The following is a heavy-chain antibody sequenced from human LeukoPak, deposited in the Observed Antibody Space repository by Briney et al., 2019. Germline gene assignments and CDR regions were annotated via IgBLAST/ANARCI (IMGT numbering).Heavy chain of an antibody. Sequence: SETLSLTCAVYGGSFSGYYWSWLRQPPGKGLEWIGEINHSGSTNYNPSLKSRVTISVDTSKNEFSLKLTSVTAADTAVYYCAREANYYGSGSYFEGTFDYWGQGSLVTVSS. J-gene: IGHJ4*02. D-gene: IGHD3-10*01. CDR3: AREANYYGSGSYFEGTFDY. V-gene: IGHV4-34*01. CDR1: GGSFSGYY. CDR2: INHSGST.